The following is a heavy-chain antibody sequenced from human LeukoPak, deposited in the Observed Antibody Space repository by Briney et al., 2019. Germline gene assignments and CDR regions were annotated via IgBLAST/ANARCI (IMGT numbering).Heavy chain of an antibody. D-gene: IGHD3-16*01. Sequence: ASVKVSCKASGYKFTDDYMHWVRQAPGQGLEFMGWINPDSGFTNYAQKFKGRVTMTRDTSISTAYLEVRSLTSDDTAVYYCAPTAEAYTSWWKVWGQGTLVAVSS. J-gene: IGHJ4*02. V-gene: IGHV1-2*02. CDR3: APTAEAYTSWWKV. CDR1: GYKFTDDY. CDR2: INPDSGFT.